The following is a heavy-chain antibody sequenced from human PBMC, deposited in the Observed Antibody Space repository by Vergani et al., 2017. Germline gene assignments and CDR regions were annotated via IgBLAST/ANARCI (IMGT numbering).Heavy chain of an antibody. CDR3: GGHPGSGGFFPSSYFFGMDG. CDR2: IHHSGDT. J-gene: IGHJ6*02. V-gene: IGHV4-38-2*01. D-gene: IGHD3-10*01. Sequence: QVQLQESGPGLVKPSETLTLTCDVSDSSIMTNPYWGWFRQSPGKGLEWIGCIHHSGDTHYNSSLKSRVSISIVSSSKFSLSLNSVTAADTAIYYCGGHPGSGGFFPSSYFFGMDGWGHWATVTVSS. CDR1: DSSIMTNPY.